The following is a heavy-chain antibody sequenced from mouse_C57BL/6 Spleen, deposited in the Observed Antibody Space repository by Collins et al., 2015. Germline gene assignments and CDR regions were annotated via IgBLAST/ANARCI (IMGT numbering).Heavy chain of an antibody. Sequence: QVQLQQPGTELVKPGASMKVSCKASGYTFTNYWMHWVKQRPGQGLEWIGNINPGNGGTNYNEKFRSRATLTVDKSSSTAYMHLSSLTSEDSAVYFCVREKVWLLRDYYYATGLLGSRNLSHRLL. D-gene: IGHD2-3*01. J-gene: IGHJ4*01. V-gene: IGHV1-53*01. CDR3: VREKVWLLRDYYYATGL. CDR2: INPGNGGT. CDR1: GYTFTNYW.